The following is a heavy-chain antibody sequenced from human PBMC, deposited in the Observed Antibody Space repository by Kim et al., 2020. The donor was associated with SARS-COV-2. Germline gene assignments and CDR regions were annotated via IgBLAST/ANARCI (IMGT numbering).Heavy chain of an antibody. CDR1: GFTFSSYY. J-gene: IGHJ5*02. Sequence: GGSLRLSCAASGFTFSSYYMNWVRQAPGKGLEWVSSISISSSYIYYADSVKGRFTISRDNTKNSLYLQMNIMRAEDPALYYRARRYLSCTTSIRPTAFD. CDR3: ARRYLSCTTSIRPTAFD. V-gene: IGHV3-21*01. D-gene: IGHD2-2*01. CDR2: ISISSSYI.